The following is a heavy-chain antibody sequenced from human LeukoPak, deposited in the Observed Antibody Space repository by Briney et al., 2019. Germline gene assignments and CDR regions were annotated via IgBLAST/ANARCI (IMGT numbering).Heavy chain of an antibody. CDR2: ISATGGHT. D-gene: IGHD2-15*01. CDR3: AKADYPTVSCIDD. CDR1: GFTFRNHD. V-gene: IGHV3-23*01. Sequence: GGSLRLSCAVSGFTFRNHDMTWIRQTPGKGLEWVSSISATGGHTYYADSVQGRFTISRDNSKNTLSLQLNSLRAEDTAVYYCAKADYPTVSCIDDWGQGTLVTVSS. J-gene: IGHJ4*02.